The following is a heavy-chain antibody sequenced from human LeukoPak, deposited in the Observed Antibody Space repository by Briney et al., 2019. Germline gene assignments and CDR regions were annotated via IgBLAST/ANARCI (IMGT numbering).Heavy chain of an antibody. CDR1: GGSISSYY. V-gene: IGHV4-59*01. D-gene: IGHD1-26*01. CDR2: IYYSGSI. Sequence: SETLSLTCTVSGGSISSYYWSWIRQPPGKGLEWIGHIYYSGSINYNPSLKSRVTISVDTSKNQFSLKLTSVTATDTAMYYCARSSSGSPMHYWGQGTLVTVSS. J-gene: IGHJ4*02. CDR3: ARSSSGSPMHY.